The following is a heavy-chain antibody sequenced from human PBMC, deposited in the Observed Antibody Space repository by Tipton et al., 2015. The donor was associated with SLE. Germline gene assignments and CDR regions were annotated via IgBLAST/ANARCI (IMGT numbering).Heavy chain of an antibody. V-gene: IGHV3-30*19. CDR3: ARGPPDYGDYGDWDFDL. D-gene: IGHD4-17*01. CDR1: GFSFSTYG. J-gene: IGHJ2*01. Sequence: SLRLSCAASGFSFSTYGIHWVRRAPGKGLEWAAFIAYDGRNEYYADSVKGRFTISRDNSKNTLYLQMNSLRPEDTAVYHCARGPPDYGDYGDWDFDLWGRGTLVTVSS. CDR2: IAYDGRNE.